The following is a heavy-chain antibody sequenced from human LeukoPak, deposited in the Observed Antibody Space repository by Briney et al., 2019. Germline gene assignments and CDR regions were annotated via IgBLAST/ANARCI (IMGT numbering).Heavy chain of an antibody. D-gene: IGHD3-10*01. CDR1: GFTFSSYG. J-gene: IGHJ4*02. CDR2: ISYDGSNK. CDR3: ANSPDSSGSYWVYFDY. V-gene: IGHV3-30*18. Sequence: GRSLRLSCAASGFTFSSYGMHWVRQAPGKGLEWVAVISYDGSNKYYADSVKGRFTISRDNSKNTLYLQMNSLRAEDTAVYYCANSPDSSGSYWVYFDYWGQGTLVTVSS.